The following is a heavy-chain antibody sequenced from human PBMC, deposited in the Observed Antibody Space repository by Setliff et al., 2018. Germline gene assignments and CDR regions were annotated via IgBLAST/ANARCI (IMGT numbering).Heavy chain of an antibody. D-gene: IGHD6-19*01. CDR3: ATGRRWLGSAFDI. V-gene: IGHV1-46*01. Sequence: GASVKVSCKASGYTFTSYYMHWVRQAPGQGLEWMGIINPSGGSTSYAQKFQGRVTMTEDTSTDTAYMELSSLRSEDTAVYYCATGRRWLGSAFDIWGQGTMVTVSS. J-gene: IGHJ3*02. CDR2: INPSGGST. CDR1: GYTFTSYY.